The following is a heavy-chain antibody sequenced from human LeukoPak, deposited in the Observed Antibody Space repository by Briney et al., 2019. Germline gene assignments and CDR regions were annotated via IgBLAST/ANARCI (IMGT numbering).Heavy chain of an antibody. V-gene: IGHV3-30*04. D-gene: IGHD2-15*01. CDR3: AKWGCSGGSCYPFDY. J-gene: IGHJ4*02. CDR1: GFTFSSYA. CDR2: ISYDGSNK. Sequence: GRSLRLSCAASGFTFSSYAMHWVRQAPGKGLEWVAVISYDGSNKYYADSVKGRFTISRDNSKNTLYLQMNSLRAEDTAVYYCAKWGCSGGSCYPFDYWGQGTLVTVSS.